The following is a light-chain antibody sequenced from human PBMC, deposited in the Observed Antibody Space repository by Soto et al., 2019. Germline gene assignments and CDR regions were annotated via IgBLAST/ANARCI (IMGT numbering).Light chain of an antibody. CDR2: EVT. V-gene: IGLV2-14*01. CDR3: SSQVSGSTRV. CDR1: SSDVGGYDY. Sequence: QSALTQPPSVYGSPGQSIAISCTGTSSDVGGYDYVSWYQQHPDKAPKLMIYEVTKRPSWVSNPFSGSKSGNTASLMISGFHAEAEAAFYCSSQVSGSTRVFGRGTKVTV. J-gene: IGLJ1*01.